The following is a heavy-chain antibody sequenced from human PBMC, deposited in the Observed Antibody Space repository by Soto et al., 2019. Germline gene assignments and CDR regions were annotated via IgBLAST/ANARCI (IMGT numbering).Heavy chain of an antibody. CDR3: AREHDILTGYVRFDY. J-gene: IGHJ4*02. CDR1: GFSLSTSGVG. Sequence: QITLKESGPTLVKPTQTLTLTCTFSGFSLSTSGVGVGWIRQPPGKALEWLALIYWDDDKRYSPSLKSRLTITKDTSKNQVVLTMTNMDPVDTATYYCAREHDILTGYVRFDYWGQGTLVTVSS. D-gene: IGHD3-9*01. CDR2: IYWDDDK. V-gene: IGHV2-5*02.